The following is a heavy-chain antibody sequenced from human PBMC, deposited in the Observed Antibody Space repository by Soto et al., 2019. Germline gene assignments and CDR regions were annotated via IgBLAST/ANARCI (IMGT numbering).Heavy chain of an antibody. CDR1: GGSFSGYY. V-gene: IGHV4-34*01. J-gene: IGHJ5*02. Sequence: ASETLSLTCAVYGGSFSGYYWSWIRQPPGKGLEWIGEINHSGSTNYNPSLKSRVNISVDTSKNQFSLKLSSVTAADTAVYYCERLSLAAWFDPWGQGSLVTVSS. CDR2: INHSGST. D-gene: IGHD6-13*01. CDR3: ERLSLAAWFDP.